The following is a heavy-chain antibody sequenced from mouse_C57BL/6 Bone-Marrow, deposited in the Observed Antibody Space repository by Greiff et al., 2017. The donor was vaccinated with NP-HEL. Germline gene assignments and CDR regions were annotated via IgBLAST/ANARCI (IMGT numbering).Heavy chain of an antibody. CDR2: ISDGSSYT. D-gene: IGHD2-5*01. CDR3: ARTYYSKGFAY. V-gene: IGHV5-4*03. J-gene: IGHJ3*01. CDR1: GFTFSSYA. Sequence: EVMLVESGGGLVKPGGSLKLSCAASGFTFSSYAMSWVRQTPEKRLEWVATISDGSSYTYYPDNVKGRFTISRDNAKNNLYLQMSHLKSEDTAMYYCARTYYSKGFAYWGQGSLVTVSA.